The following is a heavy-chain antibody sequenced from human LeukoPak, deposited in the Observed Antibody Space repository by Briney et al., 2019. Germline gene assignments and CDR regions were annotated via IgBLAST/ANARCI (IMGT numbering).Heavy chain of an antibody. CDR1: GGSFSGYY. J-gene: IGHJ5*02. D-gene: IGHD6-19*01. Sequence: KPSETRSLTCAVYGGSFSGYYWGWIRQPPGKGLEWIGSIHYSGSTYYNPSLKSRVTISVGRSKNQFSLKLTSVTAADTAVYYCARDSIGWPRNWFDPWGQGTLVTVSS. CDR2: IHYSGST. V-gene: IGHV4-34*01. CDR3: ARDSIGWPRNWFDP.